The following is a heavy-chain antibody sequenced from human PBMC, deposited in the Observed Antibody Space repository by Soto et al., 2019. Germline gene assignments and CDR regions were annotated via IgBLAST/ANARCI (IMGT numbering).Heavy chain of an antibody. V-gene: IGHV3-33*01. CDR3: ARIHTSRKLTGWFDP. CDR1: GFNFSTYG. Sequence: GGSLRLSCGASGFNFSTYGMHWVRQAPGKGLEWVAIIWYDGSNIYYGDSVKGRFTISRDNSKNTLYLQMNSLRVEDTAVYYCARIHTSRKLTGWFDPWGQGTLVTVSS. CDR2: IWYDGSNI. D-gene: IGHD1-26*01. J-gene: IGHJ5*02.